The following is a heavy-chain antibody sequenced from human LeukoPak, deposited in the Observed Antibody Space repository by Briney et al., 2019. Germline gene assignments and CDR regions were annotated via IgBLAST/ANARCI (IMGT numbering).Heavy chain of an antibody. CDR3: AKEGRRYYYDSSGYSPQLYYYYYGMDV. D-gene: IGHD3-22*01. J-gene: IGHJ6*02. V-gene: IGHV3-30*18. CDR1: GFTFSSYG. CDR2: ISYDGSNK. Sequence: GGSLRLSCAASGFTFSSYGMHWVRQAPGKGLEWVAVISYDGSNKYYADSVKGRFTISRDNSKNTLYLQRNSLRAEDTAVYYCAKEGRRYYYDSSGYSPQLYYYYYGMDVWGQGTTVTVSS.